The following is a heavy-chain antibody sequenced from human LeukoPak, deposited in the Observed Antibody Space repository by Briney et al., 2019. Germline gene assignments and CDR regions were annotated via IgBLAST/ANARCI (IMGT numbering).Heavy chain of an antibody. Sequence: GASVKVSCKASGYTFTGYYMHWVRQAPGQGLEWMGWINPNSGGTNYAQRFQGRVTMTRDTSISTAYMELSSLRSEDTAVYYCASTDAVAGTARREGDAFDIWGQGTMVTVSS. V-gene: IGHV1-2*02. D-gene: IGHD6-19*01. CDR2: INPNSGGT. J-gene: IGHJ3*02. CDR1: GYTFTGYY. CDR3: ASTDAVAGTARREGDAFDI.